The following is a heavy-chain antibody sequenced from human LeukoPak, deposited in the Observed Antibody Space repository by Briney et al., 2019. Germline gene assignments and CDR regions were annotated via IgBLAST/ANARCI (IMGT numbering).Heavy chain of an antibody. D-gene: IGHD2-15*01. CDR2: INHSGST. CDR3: ARRGYCSGGSCYLWQWLVSGVDY. CDR1: GGSFSGYY. J-gene: IGHJ4*02. Sequence: SETLSLTCAVYGGSFSGYYWSWIRQPPGKGLEWIGEINHSGSTNYNPSLKSRVTISVDTSKNQFSLKLSSVTAADTAVYYCARRGYCSGGSCYLWQWLVSGVDYWGQGTLVTVSS. V-gene: IGHV4-34*01.